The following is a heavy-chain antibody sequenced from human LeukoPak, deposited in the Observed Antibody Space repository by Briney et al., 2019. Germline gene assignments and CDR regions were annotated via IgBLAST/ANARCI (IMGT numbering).Heavy chain of an antibody. CDR3: ARGDGYSSSWYRPGAYYFDY. CDR2: IIPIFGTA. CDR1: GYTFSSNA. V-gene: IGHV1-69*13. Sequence: SVKVSCKASGYTFSSNAINWVRQAPGQGLEWMGGIIPIFGTANYAQKFQGRVTITADESTSTAYMELSSLRSEDTAVYYCARGDGYSSSWYRPGAYYFDYWGQGTLVTVSS. J-gene: IGHJ4*02. D-gene: IGHD6-13*01.